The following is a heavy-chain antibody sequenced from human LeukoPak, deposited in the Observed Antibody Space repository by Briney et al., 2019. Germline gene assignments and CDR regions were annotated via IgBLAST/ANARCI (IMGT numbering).Heavy chain of an antibody. CDR2: ISSSSSYI. CDR1: GLTFSSYS. D-gene: IGHD2-15*01. J-gene: IGHJ3*02. CDR3: ARGSGRPDAFDI. V-gene: IGHV3-21*01. Sequence: GGSLRLSCAASGLTFSSYSMNWVRQAPGKGLEWVSSISSSSSYIYYADSVKGRFTISRDNAKNSLYLQMNSLRAEDTAVYYCARGSGRPDAFDIWGQGTMVTVSS.